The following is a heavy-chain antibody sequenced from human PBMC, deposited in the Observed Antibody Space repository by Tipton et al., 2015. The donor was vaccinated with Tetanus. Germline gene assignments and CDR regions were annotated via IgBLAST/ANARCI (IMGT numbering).Heavy chain of an antibody. J-gene: IGHJ4*02. Sequence: SLRLSCAASGFTFSSYSMNWVRQAPGKGLEWVSSISSSSSYIYYADSVKSRFTISRDNAKNSLYLQMNSLRAEDTAVYYCARGQSSGYDGGFDYWGQGTLVTVSS. CDR2: ISSSSSYI. CDR1: GFTFSSYS. CDR3: ARGQSSGYDGGFDY. V-gene: IGHV3-21*01. D-gene: IGHD5-12*01.